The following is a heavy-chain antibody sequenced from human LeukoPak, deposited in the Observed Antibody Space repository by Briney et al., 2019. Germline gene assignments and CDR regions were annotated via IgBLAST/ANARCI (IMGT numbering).Heavy chain of an antibody. D-gene: IGHD3-10*01. CDR3: ARIWVRGVIGAFDI. CDR2: ISSSSSYI. V-gene: IGHV3-21*01. J-gene: IGHJ3*02. CDR1: GFXFSSYS. Sequence: GGSLRLSCAASGFXFSSYSMNWVRQAPGKGLEWVSSISSSSSYIYYADSVKGRFTISRDNAKNSLYLQMNSLRAEDTAVYYCARIWVRGVIGAFDIWGQGTMVTVSS.